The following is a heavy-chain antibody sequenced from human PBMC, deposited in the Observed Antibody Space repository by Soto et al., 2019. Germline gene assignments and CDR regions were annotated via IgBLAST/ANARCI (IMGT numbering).Heavy chain of an antibody. J-gene: IGHJ4*02. CDR3: ARTRGLTYYYDSSGYWDFDY. D-gene: IGHD3-22*01. Sequence: ASVKVSCKASGYTFTSYGISWVRQAPGQGLEWMGWISAYNGNTNYAQKLQGRVTMTTDTSTSTAYMELRSLRSDDTAVYYCARTRGLTYYYDSSGYWDFDYWGQGTLVTVSS. CDR1: GYTFTSYG. V-gene: IGHV1-18*01. CDR2: ISAYNGNT.